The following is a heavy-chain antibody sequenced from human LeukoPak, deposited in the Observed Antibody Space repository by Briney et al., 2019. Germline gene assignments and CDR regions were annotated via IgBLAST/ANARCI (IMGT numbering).Heavy chain of an antibody. J-gene: IGHJ5*02. CDR2: INSDGSSI. Sequence: GGSLRLSCAASGFTFSSYAMHWVRHAPGKGLVWVSRINSDGSSISYADSVKGRFTISRDNAKNTLYLQMNSLRAEDTAVYYCARDRPNILGLDPWGQGTLVTVSS. CDR3: ARDRPNILGLDP. V-gene: IGHV3-74*01. CDR1: GFTFSSYA. D-gene: IGHD2/OR15-2a*01.